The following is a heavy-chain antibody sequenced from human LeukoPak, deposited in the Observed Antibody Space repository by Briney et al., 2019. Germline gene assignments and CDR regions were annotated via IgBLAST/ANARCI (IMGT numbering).Heavy chain of an antibody. CDR2: IYYSGST. D-gene: IGHD5-12*01. J-gene: IGHJ3*02. CDR3: ARAQDIEAFDI. CDR1: GGSISSGDYY. Sequence: KPSQTLSLTCTVSGGSISSGDYYWSWIRQPPGKGLEWIGYIYYSGSTYYNPSLKSRVTISVDTSKNQFSLDLSSVTAADTAVYYCARAQDIEAFDIWGQGTMVTVSS. V-gene: IGHV4-30-4*08.